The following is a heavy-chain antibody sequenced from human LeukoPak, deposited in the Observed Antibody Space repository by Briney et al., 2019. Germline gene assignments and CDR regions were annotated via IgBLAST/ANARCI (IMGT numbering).Heavy chain of an antibody. Sequence: GGSLRLSCAASGFTFNTYAMSWVRQAPGKGLEWVSSISYSGDSTDYADSVKGRLTISRDNSKNTLGLQMNSLRAEDTAIYYCARGTLAGYFLGYWGGGTLVTVSS. CDR3: ARGTLAGYFLGY. J-gene: IGHJ4*02. CDR1: GFTFNTYA. V-gene: IGHV3-23*01. CDR2: ISYSGDST. D-gene: IGHD6-19*01.